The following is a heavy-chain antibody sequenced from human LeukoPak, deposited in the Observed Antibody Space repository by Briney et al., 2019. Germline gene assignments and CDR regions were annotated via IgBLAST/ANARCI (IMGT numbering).Heavy chain of an antibody. CDR1: GYTFTSSY. V-gene: IGHV1-46*01. CDR3: ARDNSVGDTAWWFDP. CDR2: INPSGGST. Sequence: ASVKVSCKASGYTFTSSYMHWVRQAPGQGLEWMGIINPSGGSTSYAQRFQGRVIMTRDTSTSTDYMELISLRSEDTAVYYCARDNSVGDTAWWFDPWGQGTLVTVSS. D-gene: IGHD1-26*01. J-gene: IGHJ5*02.